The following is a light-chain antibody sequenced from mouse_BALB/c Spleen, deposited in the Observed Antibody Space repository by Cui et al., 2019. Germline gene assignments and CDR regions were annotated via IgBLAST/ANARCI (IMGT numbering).Light chain of an antibody. V-gene: IGKV6-15*01. CDR3: QQYNSYPLYT. J-gene: IGKJ2*01. CDR1: QNVGTN. CDR2: SAS. Sequence: DIVMTQSQKFMSTSVGDRVSVTCKASQNVGTNVAWYQQKPGQSPKALIYSASYRYSGVPDRFTGSGSGTDFTLTISNVQSEDLAEYFYQQYNSYPLYTFGGGTKLEIK.